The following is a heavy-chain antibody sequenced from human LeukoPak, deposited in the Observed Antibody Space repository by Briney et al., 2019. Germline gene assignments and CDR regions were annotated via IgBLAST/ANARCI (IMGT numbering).Heavy chain of an antibody. V-gene: IGHV3-23*01. CDR2: ISGSGGST. CDR3: AKDRYSASSTFTVNPFDY. Sequence: GGSLRLSCAASGFTFSIYAMSWVRQAPGKGLEWVSAISGSGGSTYYADSVKGRFTISRDISKNTLSLQINSLRAEDTAVYYCAKDRYSASSTFTVNPFDYWGQGILVTISS. CDR1: GFTFSIYA. D-gene: IGHD6-13*01. J-gene: IGHJ4*02.